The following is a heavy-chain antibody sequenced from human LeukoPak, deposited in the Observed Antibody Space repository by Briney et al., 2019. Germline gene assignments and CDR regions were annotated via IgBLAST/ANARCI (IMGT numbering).Heavy chain of an antibody. V-gene: IGHV4-34*01. Sequence: SETLSLTCAVYGGSFSGYYWSWIRQPPGKGLEWIGEINHSGSTNYNPSLKSRVTTSVDTSKNQFSLKLSSVTAADTAVYYCARLFDWLLGYYGMDVWGQGTTVTVSS. D-gene: IGHD3-9*01. J-gene: IGHJ6*02. CDR2: INHSGST. CDR1: GGSFSGYY. CDR3: ARLFDWLLGYYGMDV.